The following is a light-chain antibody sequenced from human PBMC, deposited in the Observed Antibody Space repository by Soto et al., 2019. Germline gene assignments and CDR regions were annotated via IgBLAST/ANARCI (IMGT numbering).Light chain of an antibody. CDR1: QRISSY. Sequence: DIQMTQSPSSLSASVGDRVTITCRASQRISSYLNWYQQKPGKAPKLLIYGACSLQSGVPPRFSGSGSRIDFTLTISNLQTEDFATYDCQQSYSIPLSFGGGAKVEVK. V-gene: IGKV1-39*01. CDR3: QQSYSIPLS. J-gene: IGKJ4*01. CDR2: GAC.